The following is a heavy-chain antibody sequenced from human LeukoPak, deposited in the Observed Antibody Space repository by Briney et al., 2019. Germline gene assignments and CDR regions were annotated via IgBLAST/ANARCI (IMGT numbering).Heavy chain of an antibody. CDR2: TYTSGSA. Sequence: SETLSLTCTVSGGSISSYYWSWIRQPAGKGLEWIGRTYTSGSANYNPSLKSRVTMSLDTSKNQFSLKLSSVTAADTAVYYCAGGTYYGMDVWGQGTMVTVSS. CDR3: AGGTYYGMDV. D-gene: IGHD4-23*01. J-gene: IGHJ6*02. V-gene: IGHV4-4*07. CDR1: GGSISSYY.